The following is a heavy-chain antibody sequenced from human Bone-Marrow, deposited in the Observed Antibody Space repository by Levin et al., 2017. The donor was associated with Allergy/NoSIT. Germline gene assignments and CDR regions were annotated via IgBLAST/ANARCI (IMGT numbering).Heavy chain of an antibody. CDR1: GFTFSSYG. J-gene: IGHJ6*02. CDR3: ARDLIVVVPGYYYYGMDV. V-gene: IGHV3-33*01. CDR2: IWYDGSNK. Sequence: GGSLRLSCAASGFTFSSYGMHWVRQAPGKGLEWVAVIWYDGSNKYYADSVKGRFTISRDNSKNTLYLQMNSLRAEDTAVYYCARDLIVVVPGYYYYGMDVWGQGTTVTVSS. D-gene: IGHD2-2*01.